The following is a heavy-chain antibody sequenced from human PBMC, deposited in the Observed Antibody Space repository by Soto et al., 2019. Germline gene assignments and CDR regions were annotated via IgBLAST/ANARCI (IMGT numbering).Heavy chain of an antibody. CDR3: ARTKWKGARFDP. CDR1: VDTFRGYY. Sequence: SETLSLTCAVYVDTFRGYYWSWIRQPPGNGLEWIGQINHSGSTNYEPSLKSRVTLSVDTSKNQFSLKLTSVTAADTAIYYCARTKWKGARFDPWGQGTLVTVSS. J-gene: IGHJ5*02. D-gene: IGHD1-1*01. V-gene: IGHV4-34*01. CDR2: INHSGST.